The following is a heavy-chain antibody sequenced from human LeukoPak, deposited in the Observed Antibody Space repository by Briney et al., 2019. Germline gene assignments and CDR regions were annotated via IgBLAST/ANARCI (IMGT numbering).Heavy chain of an antibody. CDR2: MNPNSGNT. D-gene: IGHD6-13*01. CDR1: GYTFTSYD. V-gene: IGHV1-8*03. J-gene: IGHJ5*02. CDR3: ARVPARTAATGRFKYNWFDP. Sequence: ASVKVSCKASGYTFTSYDINWVRHATGQGLEWMGWMNPNSGNTGYAQKFQGRVTITRNTSISTAYMELSSLRSEDTAVYYCARVPARTAATGRFKYNWFDPWGKGTTVTVSS.